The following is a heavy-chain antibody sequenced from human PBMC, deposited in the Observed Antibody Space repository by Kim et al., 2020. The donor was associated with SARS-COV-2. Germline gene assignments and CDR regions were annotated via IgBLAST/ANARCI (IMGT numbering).Heavy chain of an antibody. CDR2: INGGNGNT. D-gene: IGHD3-10*01. Sequence: ASVKVSCKASGYTFDTFSLYWLHQAPGQRFEWMGWINGGNGNTRYSQNFQGRVTFTRDASATTAFMELTSLTFKYTAVYYCAREGSGSYNWLHSWRQGTL. CDR1: GYTFDTFS. J-gene: IGHJ5*01. CDR3: AREGSGSYNWLHS. V-gene: IGHV1-3*01.